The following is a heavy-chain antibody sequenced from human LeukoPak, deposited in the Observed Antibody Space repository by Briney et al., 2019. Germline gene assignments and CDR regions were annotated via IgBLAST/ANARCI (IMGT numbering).Heavy chain of an antibody. Sequence: SVKVSCKASGGTLSSYALNWVRQSPGQGLEWIGRIIPIFAIVNYAQNFQGRVTITADKSTNTAYMELSSLRFEDTAFYYCARADSSGYSLDENFDYWAREPWSPSPQ. CDR2: IIPIFAIV. D-gene: IGHD3-22*01. V-gene: IGHV1-69*04. CDR1: GGTLSSYA. J-gene: IGHJ4*02. CDR3: ARADSSGYSLDENFDY.